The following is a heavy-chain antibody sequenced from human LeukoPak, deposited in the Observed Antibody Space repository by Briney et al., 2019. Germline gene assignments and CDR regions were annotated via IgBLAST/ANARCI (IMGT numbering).Heavy chain of an antibody. J-gene: IGHJ3*02. CDR3: ARERRGAFDI. CDR1: GGSISSSSYY. Sequence: SETLSLTCTVSGGSISSSSYYWGWIRQPPGKGLEWIGSIYYSGSTYYNPSLKSRVTISVDTSKNQFSLKLSSVTAADTAVYYCARERRGAFDIRGQGTMVAVSS. V-gene: IGHV4-39*07. CDR2: IYYSGST.